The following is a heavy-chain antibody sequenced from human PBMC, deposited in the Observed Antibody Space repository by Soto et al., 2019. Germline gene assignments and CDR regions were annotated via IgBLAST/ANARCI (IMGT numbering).Heavy chain of an antibody. CDR3: ARGDSNSWSDF. V-gene: IGHV3-30*01. CDR2: ISYDGTNK. CDR1: GFTFRSYA. Sequence: QVQLVESGGGVVQPGRSLRLSCAASGFTFRSYAMDWVRQAPGKGLEWVAVISYDGTNKYYADSVKGRFTISRDNSKNTLSLQMNSLRPDDTAVYYCARGDSNSWSDFWGRGTLVTVSS. D-gene: IGHD6-13*01. J-gene: IGHJ4*02.